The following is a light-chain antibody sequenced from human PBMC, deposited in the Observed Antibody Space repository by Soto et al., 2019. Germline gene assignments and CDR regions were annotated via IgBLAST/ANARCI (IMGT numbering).Light chain of an antibody. CDR1: SSNIGAGYD. CDR2: GTT. CDR3: HSYDSSLSASV. J-gene: IGLJ1*01. Sequence: QSALTQTPSVSGAPGQRVTISCTGRSSNIGAGYDAHWYQHLPGTAPKLLIYGTTNRPSGVPDRFSGSKSGISASLAITGLQAEDEADYYCHSYDSSLSASVFGAGTKATVL. V-gene: IGLV1-40*01.